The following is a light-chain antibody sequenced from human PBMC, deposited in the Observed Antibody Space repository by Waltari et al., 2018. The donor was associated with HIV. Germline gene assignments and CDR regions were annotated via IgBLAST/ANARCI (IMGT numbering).Light chain of an antibody. V-gene: IGLV2-14*03. CDR1: RSDIGDYNF. CDR3: SSYSSSNTVV. J-gene: IGLJ2*01. CDR2: DVS. Sequence: QSALTQPASMSGSPGQSITISCAGTRSDIGDYNFVSWFQQRPGKAPKLIFHDVSHSVSEVSVRFSASKSGNTASLTIAGLQPEDEADYYCSSYSSSNTVVFGGGTKLTVL.